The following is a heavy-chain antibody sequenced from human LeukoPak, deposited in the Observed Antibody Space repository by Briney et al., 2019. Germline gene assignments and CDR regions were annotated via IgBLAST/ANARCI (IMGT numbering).Heavy chain of an antibody. D-gene: IGHD6-13*01. Sequence: SETLSLTCTVSGGSISSGGYYWSWIRQPPGKGLEWIGYIYYSGSTYYNPSLKSRVTISVDTSKNQFSPKLSSVTAADTAVYYCARATAGGFFDFWGQGTLVTVSS. CDR2: IYYSGST. CDR1: GGSISSGGYY. CDR3: ARATAGGFFDF. J-gene: IGHJ4*02. V-gene: IGHV4-31*03.